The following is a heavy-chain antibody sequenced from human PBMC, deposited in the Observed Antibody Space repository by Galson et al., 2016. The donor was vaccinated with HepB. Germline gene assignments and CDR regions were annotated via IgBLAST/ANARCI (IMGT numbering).Heavy chain of an antibody. CDR2: IHYSGST. CDR1: GGSISSGGYY. Sequence: TLSLTCTVSGGSISSGGYYCSRTRQHPGKGLEWIGYIHYSGSTYYTPSLESRVSISVDTSKNQFTLKLSSVTAADTAVYYCSRYKNERGYSYGHFDYWGQGALVTVSS. CDR3: SRYKNERGYSYGHFDY. D-gene: IGHD5-18*01. J-gene: IGHJ4*02. V-gene: IGHV4-31*03.